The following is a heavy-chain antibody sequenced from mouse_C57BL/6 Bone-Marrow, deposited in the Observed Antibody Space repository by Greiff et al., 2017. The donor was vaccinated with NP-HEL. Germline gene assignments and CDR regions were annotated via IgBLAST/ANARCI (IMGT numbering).Heavy chain of an antibody. CDR2: IDPSDSYT. CDR1: GYTFTSYW. V-gene: IGHV1-69*01. J-gene: IGHJ3*01. CDR3: ALITTVVSRFAY. D-gene: IGHD1-1*01. Sequence: QVQLQQPGAELVMPGASVKLSCKASGYTFTSYWMHWVKQRPGQGLEWIGEIDPSDSYTNYNQKFKGKSTLTVDKSSSTAYMQLSSLTSEDSAVYYCALITTVVSRFAYWGQGTLVTVSA.